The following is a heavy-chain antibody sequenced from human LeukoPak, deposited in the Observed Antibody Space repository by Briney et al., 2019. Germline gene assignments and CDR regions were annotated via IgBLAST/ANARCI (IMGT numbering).Heavy chain of an antibody. Sequence: GSLRLSCAASESTVSSNYMNWVRQAPGKGLEWVSLIYSGGPTYYADSVKGRFAISRDNSENTLYLQMNRLRPEDTAVYYCARGNHHSGSYSWYFDLWGRGTLVTVSS. CDR3: ARGNHHSGSYSWYFDL. CDR1: ESTVSSNY. D-gene: IGHD1-26*01. J-gene: IGHJ2*01. CDR2: IYSGGPT. V-gene: IGHV3-53*05.